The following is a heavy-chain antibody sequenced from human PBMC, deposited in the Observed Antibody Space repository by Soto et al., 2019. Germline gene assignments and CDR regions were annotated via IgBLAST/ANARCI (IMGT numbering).Heavy chain of an antibody. V-gene: IGHV3-23*01. J-gene: IGHJ4*02. CDR3: VSAKGSDTSGYYYGGAGY. D-gene: IGHD3-22*01. CDR1: GFNFINYA. Sequence: GGSLRLSCAASGFNFINYALNWVRQAPGTGLEWVSVISGGRGSTYYADSVRGRFTISRDNSKNTVYLQMNSLRAEDTAVYYCVSAKGSDTSGYYYGGAGYWGQGALVTVSS. CDR2: ISGGRGST.